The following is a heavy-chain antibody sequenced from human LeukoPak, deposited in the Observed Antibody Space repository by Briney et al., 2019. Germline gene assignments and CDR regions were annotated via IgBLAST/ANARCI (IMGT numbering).Heavy chain of an antibody. CDR2: INSDGSST. Sequence: PGGSLRLSCAASGFTFSSYWMHGVRQAPGKGLVLVSRINSDGSSTSYADSVKGRFTISRDNAKNTLYLQMNSLRAEDTAVYYCARAYYDSSDYCDYWGQGTLVTVSS. J-gene: IGHJ4*02. V-gene: IGHV3-74*01. CDR1: GFTFSSYW. CDR3: ARAYYDSSDYCDY. D-gene: IGHD3-22*01.